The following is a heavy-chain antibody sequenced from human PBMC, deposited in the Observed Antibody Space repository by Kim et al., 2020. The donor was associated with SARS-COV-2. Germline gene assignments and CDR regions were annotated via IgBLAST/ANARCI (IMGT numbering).Heavy chain of an antibody. Sequence: GGSLRLSCAASGFTFSSYWMHWVRQAPGKGLVWVSRINSDGSSTSYADSVKGRFTISRDNAKNTLYLQMNSLRAEDTAVYYCARDRAPIVATPWFDPWGQGTLVTVPS. CDR1: GFTFSSYW. CDR3: ARDRAPIVATPWFDP. CDR2: INSDGSST. V-gene: IGHV3-74*01. D-gene: IGHD5-12*01. J-gene: IGHJ5*02.